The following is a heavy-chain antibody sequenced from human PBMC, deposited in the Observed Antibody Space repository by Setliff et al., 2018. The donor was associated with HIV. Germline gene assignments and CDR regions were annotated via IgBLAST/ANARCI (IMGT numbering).Heavy chain of an antibody. D-gene: IGHD2-2*02. CDR3: ARRETPAGCGTSNCYIYAFDI. CDR2: IYPGDSDT. CDR1: GYSFTTFW. V-gene: IGHV5-51*01. J-gene: IGHJ3*02. Sequence: GASLKLSCKGSGYSFTTFWIAWARQMPGKGLEWMGIIYPGDSDTRYSPSFQGQVTISADKSINTAYLQWSSLKASDTAMYYCARRETPAGCGTSNCYIYAFDIWGQGTMVTVSS.